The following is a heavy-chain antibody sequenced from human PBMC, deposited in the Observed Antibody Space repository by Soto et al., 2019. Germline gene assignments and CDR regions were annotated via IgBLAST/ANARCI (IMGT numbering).Heavy chain of an antibody. CDR1: DYIFLAYG. J-gene: IGHJ2*01. D-gene: IGHD2-15*01. Sequence: QVQLVQSGPEVKKAGASVKVSCTAPTDYIFLAYGFDWVRQAPGQGLECMGWISPKFGRTNYARTLQDRVTMTTDVSTNSVSMELSDLRSDDTAFYYCARDDCNGGSCDGGHYLDLWGRGTPISVSS. CDR3: ARDDCNGGSCDGGHYLDL. CDR2: ISPKFGRT. V-gene: IGHV1-18*01.